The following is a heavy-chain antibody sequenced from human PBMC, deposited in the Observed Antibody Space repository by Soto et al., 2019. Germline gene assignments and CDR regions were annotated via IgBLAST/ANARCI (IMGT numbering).Heavy chain of an antibody. CDR1: GGTFSTFS. V-gene: IGHV1-69*13. CDR3: ARVADSSSWYGYYYYGMDV. Sequence: SVKVSCKASGGTFSTFSISWVRQAPGQGLEWMGGIIPMLAKTNYAQKFQGRVTITADESTSTAYMDLSSLRSDDTAVYYCARVADSSSWYGYYYYGMDVWGQGTTVTVSS. J-gene: IGHJ6*02. D-gene: IGHD6-13*01. CDR2: IIPMLAKT.